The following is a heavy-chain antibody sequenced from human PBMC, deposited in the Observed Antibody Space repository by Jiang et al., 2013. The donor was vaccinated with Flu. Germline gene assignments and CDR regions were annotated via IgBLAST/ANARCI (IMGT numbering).Heavy chain of an antibody. D-gene: IGHD3/OR15-3a*01. J-gene: IGHJ4*02. CDR1: GDSVSSNRAT. V-gene: IGHV6-1*01. CDR2: TYYRSKWLN. Sequence: QTLSLTCTISGDSVSSNRATWNWMRQSPSRGLEWLGRTYYRSKWLNDYAVSLKSRMTINPDTSKNQFSLQLNSVTPEDTAVYYCARDSGLGLEYFDYWGQGTLVTVSS. CDR3: ARDSGLGLEYFDY.